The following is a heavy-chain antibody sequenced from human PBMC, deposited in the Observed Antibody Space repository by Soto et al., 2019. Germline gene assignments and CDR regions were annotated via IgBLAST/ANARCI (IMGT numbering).Heavy chain of an antibody. CDR1: GGSISSGGYY. J-gene: IGHJ4*02. D-gene: IGHD4-17*01. Sequence: QVQLHETGPGLVKPSQTLSHTCTVSGGSISSGGYYWSWIRQHPGKGLEWIGYIYYSGSTYYNPSLKRRVTISVDTSKNQFFLKLGSVTAADTAVYYCARDLGTVAYGGLGYWGQGTLVTVSS. V-gene: IGHV4-31*03. CDR2: IYYSGST. CDR3: ARDLGTVAYGGLGY.